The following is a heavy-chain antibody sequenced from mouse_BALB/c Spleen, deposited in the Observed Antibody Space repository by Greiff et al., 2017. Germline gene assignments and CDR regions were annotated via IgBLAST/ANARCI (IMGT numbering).Heavy chain of an antibody. D-gene: IGHD2-4*01. CDR1: GFAFSSYD. J-gene: IGHJ2*01. CDR2: ISSGGST. V-gene: IGHV5-6-5*01. CDR3: AREITTPNYFDY. Sequence: EVMLVESGGGLVKPGGSLKLSCAASGFAFSSYDMSWVRQTPEKRLEWVASISSGGSTYYPDSVKGRFTIFRDNARNILYLQMSSLRSEDTAMYYCAREITTPNYFDYWGQGTTLTVSS.